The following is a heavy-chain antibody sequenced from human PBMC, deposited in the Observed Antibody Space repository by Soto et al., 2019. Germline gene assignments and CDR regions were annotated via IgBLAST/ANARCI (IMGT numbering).Heavy chain of an antibody. Sequence: PGGSLRLSCAASGFTFSSYGMHWVRQAPGKGLEWVAVISYDGSNKYYADSVKGRFTISRDNSKNTLYLQMNSLRAEDTAVYYSAKDLRGYSYGNYYYGMDVWGQGTTVTVSS. D-gene: IGHD5-18*01. CDR3: AKDLRGYSYGNYYYGMDV. CDR2: ISYDGSNK. V-gene: IGHV3-30*18. J-gene: IGHJ6*02. CDR1: GFTFSSYG.